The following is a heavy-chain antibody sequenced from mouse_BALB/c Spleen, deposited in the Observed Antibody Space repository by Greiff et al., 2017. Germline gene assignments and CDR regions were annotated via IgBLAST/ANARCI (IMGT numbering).Heavy chain of an antibody. Sequence: EVMLVESGGDLVKPGGSLKLSCAASGFTFSSYGMSWVRQTPYKRLEWVATISSGGSYTYYPDSVKGRFTISRDNAKNTLYLQMSSLKSEDTAMYYCARLCGYLSYWGQGTTLTVSS. V-gene: IGHV5-6*02. D-gene: IGHD1-2*01. J-gene: IGHJ2*01. CDR1: GFTFSSYG. CDR2: ISSGGSYT. CDR3: ARLCGYLSY.